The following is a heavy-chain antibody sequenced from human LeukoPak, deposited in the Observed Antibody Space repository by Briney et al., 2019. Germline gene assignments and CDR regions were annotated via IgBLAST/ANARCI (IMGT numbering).Heavy chain of an antibody. V-gene: IGHV3-23*01. Sequence: PGGSLRLSCAASGFTFSSYGMSWVRQAPGKGLEWVSIISGTAFSTYYADSVKGRFTISRDNSKNTLYLQMNSLRAEDTAVYYCAKSFGSGSYYWFDPWGQGTLVTVSS. CDR1: GFTFSSYG. CDR3: AKSFGSGSYYWFDP. J-gene: IGHJ5*02. CDR2: ISGTAFST. D-gene: IGHD3-10*01.